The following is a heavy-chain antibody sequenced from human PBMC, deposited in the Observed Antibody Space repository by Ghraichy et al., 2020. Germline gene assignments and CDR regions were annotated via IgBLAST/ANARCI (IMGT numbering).Heavy chain of an antibody. J-gene: IGHJ4*02. CDR3: VKEHTTGWPNFDH. V-gene: IGHV3-43*01. CDR2: IRGDGSAA. D-gene: IGHD6-19*01. Sequence: GESLNISCAASGFTFQKYTMHWVRQAPGKDLEWVSLIRGDGSAAFYADSVTGRFTISRDNRRNSLFLQMNSLRSEDTAFYFCVKEHTTGWPNFDHWGQGTLVSVSS. CDR1: GFTFQKYT.